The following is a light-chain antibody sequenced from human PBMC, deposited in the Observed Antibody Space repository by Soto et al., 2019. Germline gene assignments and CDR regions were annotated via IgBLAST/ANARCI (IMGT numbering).Light chain of an antibody. J-gene: IGKJ4*01. CDR2: ADS. Sequence: EILLTQSPATLSLSPGETATLSCGASQSVSGYIGWYQQKPGKAPRLLIYADSNRATGIPARLSGSGYGTELTITISSIKSEDFATYYCQQYNNWPVTFGGGTKVDIK. V-gene: IGKV3-11*01. CDR3: QQYNNWPVT. CDR1: QSVSGY.